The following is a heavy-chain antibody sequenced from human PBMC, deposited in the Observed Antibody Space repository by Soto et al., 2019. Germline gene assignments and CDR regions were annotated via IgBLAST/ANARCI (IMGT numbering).Heavy chain of an antibody. CDR2: IWYDGSNK. D-gene: IGHD2-21*01. V-gene: IGHV3-33*01. J-gene: IGHJ3*02. Sequence: PGGSLRLSCAASGFTFSSYGMHWVRQAPGKGLEWVAVIWYDGSNKYYADSVKGRFTVFRDNSKNTLYLQMNSLRAEDTAVYYCASDVVHDAFDIWGQGTMVTVSS. CDR1: GFTFSSYG. CDR3: ASDVVHDAFDI.